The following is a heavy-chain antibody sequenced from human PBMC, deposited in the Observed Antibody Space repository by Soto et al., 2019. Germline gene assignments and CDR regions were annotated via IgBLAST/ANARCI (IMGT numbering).Heavy chain of an antibody. CDR2: ISSSSSYI. V-gene: IGHV3-21*01. J-gene: IGHJ5*02. Sequence: EVQLVESGGGLVKPGGSLRLSCAASGFTFSSYSMNWVRQAPGKGLEWVSSISSSSSYIYYADSVKGRFTISRDNAKNSLNLQINSLRAEDTAVYYCARDKVGAFDNWGQGTLVTVSS. D-gene: IGHD1-26*01. CDR3: ARDKVGAFDN. CDR1: GFTFSSYS.